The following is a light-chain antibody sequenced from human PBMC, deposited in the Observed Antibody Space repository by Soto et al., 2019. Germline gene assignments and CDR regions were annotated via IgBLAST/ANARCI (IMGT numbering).Light chain of an antibody. CDR3: SSYTSSSTL. V-gene: IGLV2-14*03. CDR2: DVS. J-gene: IGLJ2*01. CDR1: SSDVGGYNY. Sequence: QSVLTQPASVSGSPGPSITISCTGTSSDVGGYNYVSWYQQHPRKAPKLTIYDVSNRPSGVSNRFSGSKSGNTASLTNSWLHDEDEVDYYCSSYTSSSTLFVGETKLTVL.